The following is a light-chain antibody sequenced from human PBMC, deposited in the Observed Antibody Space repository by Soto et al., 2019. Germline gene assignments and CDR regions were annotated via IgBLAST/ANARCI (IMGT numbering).Light chain of an antibody. CDR1: QSMSTY. J-gene: IGKJ4*01. CDR2: GAS. CDR3: QQRYNTPLT. Sequence: DIQMTQSPSSLSASVGDSVTITCRASQSMSTYLNWFQQKPGKAPKVLIYGASSLQSGVPSRFSGSGSGTDFTLTISSLQPEDVATYYCQQRYNTPLTFGGGTKVEIK. V-gene: IGKV1-39*01.